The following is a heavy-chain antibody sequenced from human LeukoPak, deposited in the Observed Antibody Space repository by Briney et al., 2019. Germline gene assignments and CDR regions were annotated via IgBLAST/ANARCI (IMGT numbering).Heavy chain of an antibody. CDR3: ARGPLGGTRYFDY. CDR2: ISAYNGNT. D-gene: IGHD3-16*01. V-gene: IGHV1-18*04. J-gene: IGHJ4*02. CDR1: GYTFTGYY. Sequence: ASVKVSFKASGYTFTGYYMHWVRQAPGQGLEGVGWISAYNGNTNYAQKLQGRVTMTTDTSTSTAYMELRSLRSDDTAVYYCARGPLGGTRYFDYWGQGTLVTVSS.